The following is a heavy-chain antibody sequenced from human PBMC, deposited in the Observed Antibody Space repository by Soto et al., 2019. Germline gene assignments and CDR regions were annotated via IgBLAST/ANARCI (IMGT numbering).Heavy chain of an antibody. CDR2: ISGTGRVT. Sequence: EVQLLESGGGLVQPGGSLKLSCAASEFTFSSYAMSWVRQAPGKGLEWVSGISGTGRVTNYAESVKGRFTISRDNPKRTLFLQMHSLRPEDTAVYYCAKDVHYDIVTGIEYFHHWGQGTLVTVSS. J-gene: IGHJ1*01. D-gene: IGHD3-9*01. V-gene: IGHV3-23*01. CDR1: EFTFSSYA. CDR3: AKDVHYDIVTGIEYFHH.